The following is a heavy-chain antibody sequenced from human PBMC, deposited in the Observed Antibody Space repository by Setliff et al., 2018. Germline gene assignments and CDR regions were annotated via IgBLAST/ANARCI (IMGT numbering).Heavy chain of an antibody. J-gene: IGHJ4*02. Sequence: GGSLRLSCAASGFTFSSYEMNWVRRAPGKGLQWVSHINSDGSGTSYADSVKGRFTISRDNAKNTLYLQMNSLRAEDTAVFYCVAVRWNYPTVWGQGTLVTVSS. D-gene: IGHD1-7*01. V-gene: IGHV3-74*01. CDR2: INSDGSGT. CDR1: GFTFSSYE. CDR3: VAVRWNYPTV.